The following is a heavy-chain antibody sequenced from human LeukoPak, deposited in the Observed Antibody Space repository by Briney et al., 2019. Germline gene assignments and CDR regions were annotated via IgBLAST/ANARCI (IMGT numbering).Heavy chain of an antibody. Sequence: PGGSLRLSCVGSGFSFSDQYMIWIRQAPGKGLEWLSYISNSGSITFYADSVKGRFIISRDNAKNSLYLQMNSLRSEDTAVYSCARDSSSWYTYYYYGMDVWGQGTTVTVSS. J-gene: IGHJ6*02. CDR1: GFSFSDQY. V-gene: IGHV3-11*01. D-gene: IGHD6-13*01. CDR3: ARDSSSWYTYYYYGMDV. CDR2: ISNSGSIT.